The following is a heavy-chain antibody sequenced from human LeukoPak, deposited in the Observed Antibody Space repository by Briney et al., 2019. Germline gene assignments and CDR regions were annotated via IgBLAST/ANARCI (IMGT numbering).Heavy chain of an antibody. Sequence: PVGSLRLSCAASEFTFSNYWMSWVRQAPGKGLEWVAHINKDGSQIYYVDSVKGRFTISRDNAKSSLSLQMNSLRVEDTAVYYCARDKVTYWGQGILVTVSS. CDR2: INKDGSQI. CDR3: ARDKVTY. J-gene: IGHJ4*02. V-gene: IGHV3-7*01. CDR1: EFTFSNYW.